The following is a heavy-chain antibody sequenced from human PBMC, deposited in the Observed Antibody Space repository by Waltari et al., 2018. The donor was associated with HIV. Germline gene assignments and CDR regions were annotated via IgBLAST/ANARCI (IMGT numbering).Heavy chain of an antibody. CDR2: INQSVRT. CDR1: GESFSGSS. J-gene: IGHJ3*02. Sequence: QVQLQQWGAGLLKPSETLSLTCAVYGESFSGSSWSGIRQPPGKGLECIGEINQSVRTNYNPSIKSRVSISVDTSKKQLSLKLYSVTAADTAVYYCARKEVGATLKNAFDIWGPGTMVTASS. D-gene: IGHD1-26*01. V-gene: IGHV4-34*01. CDR3: ARKEVGATLKNAFDI.